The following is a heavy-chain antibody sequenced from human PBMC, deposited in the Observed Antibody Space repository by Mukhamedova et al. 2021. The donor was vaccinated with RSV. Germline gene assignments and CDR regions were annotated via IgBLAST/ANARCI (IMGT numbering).Heavy chain of an antibody. Sequence: GPEWMGWINLDNGGTNFAQKFRGRFTMTRDASISTAYMDLSSLRSDDTALYYCARQSIATTLVGLFFYYYWGQGTPVTVSS. CDR2: INLDNGGT. V-gene: IGHV1-2*02. D-gene: IGHD2/OR15-2a*01. CDR3: ARQSIATTLVGLFFYYY. J-gene: IGHJ4*02.